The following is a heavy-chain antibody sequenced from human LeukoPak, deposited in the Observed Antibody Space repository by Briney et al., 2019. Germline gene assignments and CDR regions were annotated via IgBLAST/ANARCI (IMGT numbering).Heavy chain of an antibody. J-gene: IGHJ4*02. CDR2: MNPNSGNT. CDR3: ARGPSYCSSTSCYAFRLGY. CDR1: GYTFTGYY. V-gene: IGHV1-8*02. D-gene: IGHD2-2*01. Sequence: ASVKVSCKASGYTFTGYYMHWVRQAPGQGLEWMGWMNPNSGNTGYAQKFQGRVTMTRNTSISTAYMELSSLRSEDTAVYYCARGPSYCSSTSCYAFRLGYWGQGTLVTVSS.